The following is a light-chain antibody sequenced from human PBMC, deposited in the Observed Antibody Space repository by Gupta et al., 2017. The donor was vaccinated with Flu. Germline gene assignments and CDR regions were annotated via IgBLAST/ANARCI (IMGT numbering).Light chain of an antibody. J-gene: IGKJ2*01. CDR3: QQDSSTPYT. CDR2: WAS. V-gene: IGKV4-1*01. CDR1: RSVLYSTNNKNN. Sequence: EIVMTPSPDSLAVSMGERATLNCKSSRSVLYSTNNKNNLAGIQQKPGQPPKLLIYWASTRESGVPDRVSGSGSETDVTLTINSLQAEDVAVYYCQQDSSTPYTFGQGTKLEIK.